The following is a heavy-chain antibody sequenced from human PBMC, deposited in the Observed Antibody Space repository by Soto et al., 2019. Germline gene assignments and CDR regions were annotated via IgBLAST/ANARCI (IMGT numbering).Heavy chain of an antibody. V-gene: IGHV1-8*01. J-gene: IGHJ6*03. CDR2: MNPNSGNT. D-gene: IGHD2-8*01. Sequence: GASVKVSCKASGYTFTSYDINWVRKATGQGLEWMGWMNPNSGNTGYAQKFQGRVTMTRNTSISTAYMELSSLRSEDTAVYYCARGLEGYCTNGVCYYYYYYYMDVWGKGTTVTVSS. CDR3: ARGLEGYCTNGVCYYYYYYYMDV. CDR1: GYTFTSYD.